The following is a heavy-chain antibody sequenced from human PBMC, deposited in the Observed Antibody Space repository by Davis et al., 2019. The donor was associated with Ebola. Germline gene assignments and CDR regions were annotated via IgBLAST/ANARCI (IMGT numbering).Heavy chain of an antibody. J-gene: IGHJ6*03. CDR3: ARVVTNWAAAAQVTSLYMDV. CDR2: ISSSSSYI. D-gene: IGHD6-25*01. V-gene: IGHV3-21*01. CDR1: GFTFSSYS. Sequence: GESLKISCAASGFTFSSYSMNWVRQAPGKGLEWVSSISSSSSYIYYADSVKGRFTISRDNAKNSLYLQMNSLRAEDTAVYYCARVVTNWAAAAQVTSLYMDVWGKGTTVTVSS.